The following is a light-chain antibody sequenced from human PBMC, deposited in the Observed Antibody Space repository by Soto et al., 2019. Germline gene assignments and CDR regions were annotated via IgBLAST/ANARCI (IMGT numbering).Light chain of an antibody. CDR1: QSVSNK. CDR2: GVS. J-gene: IGKJ2*01. CDR3: QPYNNWPHT. V-gene: IGKV3-15*01. Sequence: EIVMTQSPATLSVSPGERATLSCRASQSVSNKLAWFQQKPGQAPSLLIYGVSTRATGVPVRFSGSGSGTEFTLTINSLQSEDFAVYYCQPYNNWPHTSGQGTKVDIK.